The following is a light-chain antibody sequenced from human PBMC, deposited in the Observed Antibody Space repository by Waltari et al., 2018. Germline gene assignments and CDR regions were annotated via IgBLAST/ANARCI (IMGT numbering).Light chain of an antibody. CDR3: CSYVGAYSWV. CDR2: DVT. J-gene: IGLJ3*02. CDR1: GSDIGAYNY. V-gene: IGLV2-11*01. Sequence: QSALTQPLSVSGSPGQSVTISCTGTGSDIGAYNYVSWYQQHPDKAPKLIIYDVTGRPSGGPGRFSGSKSGNTASLTISGLQAEDEAHYYCCSYVGAYSWVFGGGTDLTVV.